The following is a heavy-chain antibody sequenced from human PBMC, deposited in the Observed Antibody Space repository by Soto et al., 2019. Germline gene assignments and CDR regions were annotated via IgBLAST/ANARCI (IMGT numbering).Heavy chain of an antibody. CDR1: GYSFRSYG. V-gene: IGHV1-18*01. D-gene: IGHD2-8*01. CDR2: VSGYNYNT. J-gene: IGHJ5*01. CDR3: GRSSSMLGAGWSDS. Sequence: QVQLEQSGPEVKKSGASVKVSCKASGYSFRSYGINWVRQAPGQGLEWIGRVSGYNYNTKYAQKLQGRITVTTDTSTNTAYMELRSLRSDDTAVYYCGRSSSMLGAGWSDSWGRGTLVTVSS.